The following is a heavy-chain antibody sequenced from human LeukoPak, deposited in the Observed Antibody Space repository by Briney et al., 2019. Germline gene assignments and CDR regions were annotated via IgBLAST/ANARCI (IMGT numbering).Heavy chain of an antibody. V-gene: IGHV3-74*01. CDR3: ARDTGTVTTRGCGDY. J-gene: IGHJ4*02. CDR2: INTDGSST. D-gene: IGHD4-17*01. CDR1: GFTFSSYW. Sequence: GGSLRLSCAASGFTFSSYWMHWVRQAPGKGLVWVSRINTDGSSTSYADSVKGRFTISRDNAKNTLYLQMNSLRAEDTAVYYCARDTGTVTTRGCGDYWGQGTLVTVSS.